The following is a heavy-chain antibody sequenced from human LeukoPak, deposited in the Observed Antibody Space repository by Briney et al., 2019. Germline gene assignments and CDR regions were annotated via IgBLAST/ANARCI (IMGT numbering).Heavy chain of an antibody. CDR3: ARGGRYYDFWSGYPAAIDY. V-gene: IGHV4-34*01. CDR2: INHSGST. D-gene: IGHD3-3*01. J-gene: IGHJ4*02. CDR1: GGSFGGYY. Sequence: PSETLSLTCAVYGGSFGGYYWSWIRQPPGEGLEWIGEINHSGSTNYNPSLKSRVTISVDTSKNQFSLKLSSVTAADTAVYYCARGGRYYDFWSGYPAAIDYWGQGTLVTVSS.